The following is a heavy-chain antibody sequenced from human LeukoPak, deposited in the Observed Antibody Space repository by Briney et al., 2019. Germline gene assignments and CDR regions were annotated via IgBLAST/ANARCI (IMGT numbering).Heavy chain of an antibody. D-gene: IGHD3-22*01. CDR1: GFTFSSYW. CDR3: ATTPGGDTTGYYPWYFDL. CDR2: INSDGSSI. V-gene: IGHV3-74*01. J-gene: IGHJ2*01. Sequence: GGSLRLSCAASGFTFSSYWMHWVRQAPGKGLVWVSRINSDGSSITYADPVKGRFTISRDNAKNTLYLQMKSLRADDTAVYYCATTPGGDTTGYYPWYFDLWGRGTLVTVSS.